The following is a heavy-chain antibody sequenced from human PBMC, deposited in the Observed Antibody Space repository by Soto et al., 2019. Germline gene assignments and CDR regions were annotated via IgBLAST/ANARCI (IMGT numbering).Heavy chain of an antibody. CDR1: GGTFSSYA. CDR2: IIPIFGTA. J-gene: IGHJ4*02. D-gene: IGHD1-20*01. Sequence: SVKVSCKASGGTFSSYAISWVRQAPGQWLEWMGGIIPIFGTANYAQKFQGRVTITADESTSTAYMELSSLRSEDTAVYYCAREGITGTPFDYWGQGTLVTVSS. V-gene: IGHV1-69*13. CDR3: AREGITGTPFDY.